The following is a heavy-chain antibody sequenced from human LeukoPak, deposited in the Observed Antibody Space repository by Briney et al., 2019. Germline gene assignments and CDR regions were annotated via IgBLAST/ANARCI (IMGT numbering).Heavy chain of an antibody. CDR3: AKVKWLRFFLQPYYFDY. V-gene: IGHV3-23*01. J-gene: IGHJ4*02. Sequence: PGGSLRLSSTISGFTFGDSAMSWVRQAPGKGLEWVTAISGSGGSTYYADSVKGRFTISRDNSKNTLYLQMNSLRAEDTAVYYCAKVKWLRFFLQPYYFDYWGQGTLVTVSS. D-gene: IGHD5-12*01. CDR2: ISGSGGST. CDR1: GFTFGDSA.